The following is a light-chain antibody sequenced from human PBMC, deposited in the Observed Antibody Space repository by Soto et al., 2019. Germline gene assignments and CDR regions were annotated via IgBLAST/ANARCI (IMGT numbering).Light chain of an antibody. CDR3: QQCNDSPTNT. J-gene: IGKJ2*01. CDR2: DAS. Sequence: EIVMTQSPATLSVSPGERATLSCRASQTINRNLAWYQHKPGKAPRLLIHDASIRATGIPARFSGSGSGTECPLTISSLQSEDFAVYYCQQCNDSPTNTFGQGTKLEIK. V-gene: IGKV3-15*01. CDR1: QTINRN.